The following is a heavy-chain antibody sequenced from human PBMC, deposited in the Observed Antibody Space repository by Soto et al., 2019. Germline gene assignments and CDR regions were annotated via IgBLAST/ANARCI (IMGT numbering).Heavy chain of an antibody. J-gene: IGHJ5*02. D-gene: IGHD3-16*01. CDR2: INGGNGNT. CDR3: ATPFGSRGFDP. V-gene: IGHV1-3*01. Sequence: ASVKVSCKTSGLTFTSYAMHWVRQAPGQRLEWMGWINGGNGNTKVSQTLQGRVSITRNTSASTVYIELKSLRSEDTAVYYCATPFGSRGFDPWGQGTLVTVSS. CDR1: GLTFTSYA.